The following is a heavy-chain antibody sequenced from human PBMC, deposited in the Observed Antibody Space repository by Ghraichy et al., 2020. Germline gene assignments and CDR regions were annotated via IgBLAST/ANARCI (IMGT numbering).Heavy chain of an antibody. Sequence: GGSLRLSCAASGFTFSNAWMSWVRQAPGKGLEWVGRIKSKTDGGTTDYAAPVKGRFTISRDDSKNTLYLQMNSLKTEDTAVYYCTGRSPEQWLVYYFDYWGQGTLVTVSS. J-gene: IGHJ4*02. CDR2: IKSKTDGGTT. V-gene: IGHV3-15*01. D-gene: IGHD6-19*01. CDR3: TGRSPEQWLVYYFDY. CDR1: GFTFSNAW.